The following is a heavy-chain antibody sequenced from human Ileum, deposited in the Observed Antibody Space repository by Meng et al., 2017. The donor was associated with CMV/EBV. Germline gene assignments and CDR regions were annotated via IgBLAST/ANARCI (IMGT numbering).Heavy chain of an antibody. Sequence: GESLKISCAASEFTVSSNYMSWVRQAPGKGLEWVSVIYSDGSTYYADSVKGRFTISRDNSKNTLYLQMNSLRAEDTAVYYCARGRAAVGSYYFDYWGQGTLVTVSS. J-gene: IGHJ4*02. CDR3: ARGRAAVGSYYFDY. D-gene: IGHD6-13*01. CDR1: EFTVSSNY. V-gene: IGHV3-53*01. CDR2: IYSDGST.